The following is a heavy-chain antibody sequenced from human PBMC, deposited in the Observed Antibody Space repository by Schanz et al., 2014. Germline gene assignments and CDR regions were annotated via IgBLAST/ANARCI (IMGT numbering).Heavy chain of an antibody. V-gene: IGHV1-69*04. CDR2: IIPSLGLA. D-gene: IGHD2-21*01. CDR3: ARDRLECGAECYSVEVFEI. Sequence: VQLEQSGAEVKKPGSSVKVSCKASGGTFSSFGINWVRQAPGQGLEWMGRIIPSLGLAKYEQKFQGRVTITADTSTTTAYMELSGLRSEDTAVYYCARDRLECGAECYSVEVFEIWGQGTLVNDSS. CDR1: GGTFSSFG. J-gene: IGHJ4*02.